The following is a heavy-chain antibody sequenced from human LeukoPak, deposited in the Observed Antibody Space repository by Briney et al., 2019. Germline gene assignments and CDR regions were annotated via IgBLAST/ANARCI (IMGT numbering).Heavy chain of an antibody. V-gene: IGHV4-34*01. CDR3: ARVPTYYYDSSGHHGPIDF. J-gene: IGHJ4*02. Sequence: SETLSLTCAVYGGSFSGYYWRWIRRPPGKGLEWIGDVNHSGSTNYNPSLKSRVTISVDASKHQFFLKLSSVTAADTAVYYCARVPTYYYDSSGHHGPIDFWGQGTLVTVSS. CDR2: VNHSGST. D-gene: IGHD3-22*01. CDR1: GGSFSGYY.